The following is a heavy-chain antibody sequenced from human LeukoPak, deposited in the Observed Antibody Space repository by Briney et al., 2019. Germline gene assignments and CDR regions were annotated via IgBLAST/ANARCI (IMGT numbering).Heavy chain of an antibody. D-gene: IGHD1-1*01. V-gene: IGHV3-53*01. CDR1: GFTLSSNY. CDR3: ARDAPERRNAFAI. J-gene: IGHJ3*02. Sequence: PGGSLRLSCVASGFTLSSNYMSSVPQAPGEGLEWGSVIYSGGSTYYADSVTGRFTISRDNSKNTLYLQMNSLRAEDTAVYYCARDAPERRNAFAIWGQGTMVTVPA. CDR2: IYSGGST.